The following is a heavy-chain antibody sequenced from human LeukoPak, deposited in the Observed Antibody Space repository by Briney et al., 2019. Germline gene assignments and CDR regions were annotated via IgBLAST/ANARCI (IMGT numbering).Heavy chain of an antibody. D-gene: IGHD3-10*01. Sequence: ASVNVSCKTSVYTFNRYGVSWVRQAPGQGLEWMGWISPHNGNRDYAQKFKDRVTMTTDTSTNTVYLELRSLRPDDTAMYYCARTGYGSGSDDFDFWGQGTLVTVSS. CDR2: ISPHNGNR. J-gene: IGHJ4*02. CDR3: ARTGYGSGSDDFDF. V-gene: IGHV1-18*01. CDR1: VYTFNRYG.